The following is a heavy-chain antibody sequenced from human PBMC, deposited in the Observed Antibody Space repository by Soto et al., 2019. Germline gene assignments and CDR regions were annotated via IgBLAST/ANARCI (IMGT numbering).Heavy chain of an antibody. V-gene: IGHV1-18*04. Sequence: QVQLVQSGPEVKKSGASVKVSCKASGYTFTNHGISWVRQAPGHGLEWMGWVSGYNGKTKYAQELQGRVTMTTETSTSTAYMELRSLRSDDTAVYYCERDPPRYFTSSPEGAGLWGQGTLVTVSS. J-gene: IGHJ4*02. CDR1: GYTFTNHG. CDR2: VSGYNGKT. CDR3: ERDPPRYFTSSPEGAGL. D-gene: IGHD2-21*01.